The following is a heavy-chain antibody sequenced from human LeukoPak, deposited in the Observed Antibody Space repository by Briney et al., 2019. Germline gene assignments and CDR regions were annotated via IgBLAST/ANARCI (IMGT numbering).Heavy chain of an antibody. J-gene: IGHJ4*02. Sequence: GGSLRLSCAATGFTFSSYSMNWVRKAPGKGLEWVSSISSSSSYIYYADSVKGRFTISRDNAKNSLYLQMNSLRAEDTAVYYCAREFYVWGSYRYFDYWGQGTLVTVSS. CDR3: AREFYVWGSYRYFDY. CDR2: ISSSSSYI. V-gene: IGHV3-21*01. D-gene: IGHD3-16*02. CDR1: GFTFSSYS.